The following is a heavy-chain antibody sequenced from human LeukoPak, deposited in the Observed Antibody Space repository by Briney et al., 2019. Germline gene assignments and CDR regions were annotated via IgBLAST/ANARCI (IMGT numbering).Heavy chain of an antibody. CDR1: GFTFSSYA. CDR2: INGGGGST. D-gene: IGHD3-3*02. V-gene: IGHV3-23*01. CDR3: AKDHPRLASIGGPDY. J-gene: IGHJ4*02. Sequence: GGSLRLSCAASGFTFSSYAMNWVRQAPGKGLEWVSVINGGGGSTYYADSMKGRFTISRDNSKNTLYLQMNSLRAEDTAVYYCAKDHPRLASIGGPDYWGQGTLVTVSS.